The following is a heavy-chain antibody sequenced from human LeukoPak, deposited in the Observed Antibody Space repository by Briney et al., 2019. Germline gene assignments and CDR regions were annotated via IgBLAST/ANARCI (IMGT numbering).Heavy chain of an antibody. CDR2: ISYDGSNK. CDR3: ARDRETVVVITYYFDY. J-gene: IGHJ4*02. CDR1: GFXFSRYA. Sequence: GGSLRLSCAASGFXFSRYAIHWVRQAPGKGLEWVAVISYDGSNKYYAGSVKGRFTISRDNSKNTLYLQMNSLRAEDTAVYHCARDRETVVVITYYFDYWGQGSLVTVSS. D-gene: IGHD3-22*01. V-gene: IGHV3-30-3*01.